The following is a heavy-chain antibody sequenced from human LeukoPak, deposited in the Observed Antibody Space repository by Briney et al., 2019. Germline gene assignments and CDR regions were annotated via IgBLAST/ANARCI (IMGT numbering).Heavy chain of an antibody. Sequence: GGSLRLSCAASGFTFDTYWMTWVRQAPGKGLEWVASIKQDGSEKYYVDSVKGRFTISRDNAKSSLYLQMNSLRDEDTAVYYCAREDGSGSYLVYWGQGTLVTVSS. V-gene: IGHV3-7*01. CDR1: GFTFDTYW. D-gene: IGHD3-10*01. CDR2: IKQDGSEK. CDR3: AREDGSGSYLVY. J-gene: IGHJ4*02.